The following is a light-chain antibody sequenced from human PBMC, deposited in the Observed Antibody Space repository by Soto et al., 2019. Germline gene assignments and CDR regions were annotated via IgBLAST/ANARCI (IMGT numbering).Light chain of an antibody. CDR3: QSYDTGIWV. V-gene: IGLV1-47*01. Sequence: QSVLSQSPSASGTPGQRVTISCSGSSSNIGSNYVFWYQQLPGTAPKVLIYRNYQRPSGVPDRFSGSIDYSSNSASLTISGLKTEDEADYYCQSYDTGIWVFGGGTKLTVL. J-gene: IGLJ3*02. CDR2: RNY. CDR1: SSNIGSNY.